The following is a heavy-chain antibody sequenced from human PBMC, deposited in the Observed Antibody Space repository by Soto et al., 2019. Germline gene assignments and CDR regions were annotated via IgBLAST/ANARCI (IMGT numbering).Heavy chain of an antibody. CDR3: ASGLTAVAGTGYYFDY. D-gene: IGHD6-19*01. Sequence: SETLSLTCTVSGGSISSGDYYWSWIRQPPGKGLEWIGYIYYSGSTYYNPSLKSRVTISVDTSKNQFSLKLSSVTAADTAVYYCASGLTAVAGTGYYFDYWGQGTLVTVSS. CDR2: IYYSGST. CDR1: GGSISSGDYY. J-gene: IGHJ4*02. V-gene: IGHV4-30-4*01.